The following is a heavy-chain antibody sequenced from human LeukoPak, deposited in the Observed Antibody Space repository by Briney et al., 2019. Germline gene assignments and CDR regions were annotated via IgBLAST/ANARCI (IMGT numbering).Heavy chain of an antibody. CDR2: ISAYNGNT. CDR3: ARDRYYDSSGYYSGY. V-gene: IGHV1-18*01. CDR1: GYTFTSYG. J-gene: IGHJ4*02. D-gene: IGHD3-22*01. Sequence: ASVKVSCKASGYTFTSYGISWVRQAAGQELEWMGWISAYNGNTNYAQKVQGRVTMTTDTSTSTAYMELRSLRSDDTAVYYCARDRYYDSSGYYSGYWGQGTLVTVSS.